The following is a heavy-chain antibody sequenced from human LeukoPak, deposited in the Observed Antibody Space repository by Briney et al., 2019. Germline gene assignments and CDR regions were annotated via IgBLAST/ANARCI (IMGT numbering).Heavy chain of an antibody. J-gene: IGHJ6*02. CDR2: ISSSSGYI. V-gene: IGHV3-21*01. Sequence: GGSLRLFCAASGFTFSNYNINWVRQAPGKGLEWVSSISSSSGYIFYADSVKGRFTIPRDNSKNTLYLQMNRLRAEDTAVYYCARDQGYCSSTSCYAWYYYYGMDVWGQGTTVTVSS. CDR1: GFTFSNYN. D-gene: IGHD2-2*01. CDR3: ARDQGYCSSTSCYAWYYYYGMDV.